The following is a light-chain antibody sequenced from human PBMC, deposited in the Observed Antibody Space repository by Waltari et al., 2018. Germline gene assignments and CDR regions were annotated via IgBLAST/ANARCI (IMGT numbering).Light chain of an antibody. Sequence: QSVLSQPPSVSGAPGQRVTISCTGRSSNVGAGYDVHWYQQLPGAAPKFLISYKNDRPSGIPHRFSASKSGTTASLAITGLQAEDEAAYYCHSYDSSLSAWVFGGGTKLTVL. V-gene: IGLV1-40*01. CDR2: YKN. CDR3: HSYDSSLSAWV. J-gene: IGLJ3*02. CDR1: SSNVGAGYD.